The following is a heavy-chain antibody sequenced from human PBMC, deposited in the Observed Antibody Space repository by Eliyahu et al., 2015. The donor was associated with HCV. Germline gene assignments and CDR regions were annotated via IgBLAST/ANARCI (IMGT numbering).Heavy chain of an antibody. D-gene: IGHD3-22*01. V-gene: IGHV3-74*01. Sequence: EVQLVESGGGLVQPGGSLRLSCAASGFTFSTYWMHWVRQAPGKGLVWVSRVNSVGDITYYADSVKGRVTISRDNAKNTLYLRMNSLRAEDTAVYYCARDLRYYDDISGPRDLYYGMDVWGQGTTVTVSS. J-gene: IGHJ6*02. CDR3: ARDLRYYDDISGPRDLYYGMDV. CDR1: GFTFSTYW. CDR2: VNSVGDIT.